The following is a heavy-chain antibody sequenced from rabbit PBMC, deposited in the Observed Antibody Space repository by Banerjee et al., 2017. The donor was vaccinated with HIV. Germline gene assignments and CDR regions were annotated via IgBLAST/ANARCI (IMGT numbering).Heavy chain of an antibody. CDR2: IYTVDGNT. V-gene: IGHV1S40*01. Sequence: SLEESGGDLVRPEGSLTLTCTASGFSFSSSYHMCWVRQAPGKGLEWIACIYTVDGNTYYASWAKGRFTISKTSSTTVTLQMTSLTAADTAAYFCAREKGDGDYAALGWGPGTLVTVS. J-gene: IGHJ4*01. CDR3: AREKGDGDYAALG. CDR1: GFSFSSSYH. D-gene: IGHD2-1*01.